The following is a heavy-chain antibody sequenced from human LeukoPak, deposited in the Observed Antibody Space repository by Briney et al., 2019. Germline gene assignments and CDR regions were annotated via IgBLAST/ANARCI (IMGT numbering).Heavy chain of an antibody. J-gene: IGHJ4*02. D-gene: IGHD1-26*01. CDR1: GFTVSSNF. CDR2: IYTSGIT. CDR3: AREDAGGTYSFDY. V-gene: IGHV3-66*01. Sequence: PGGSLRLSCAVSGFTVSSNFMSWVRQAPGKGPEWVSVIYTSGITYYADSVGGRFTISRDNSKNTLYLQMDSLTAEDTAVYYCAREDAGGTYSFDYWGQGILVTVSS.